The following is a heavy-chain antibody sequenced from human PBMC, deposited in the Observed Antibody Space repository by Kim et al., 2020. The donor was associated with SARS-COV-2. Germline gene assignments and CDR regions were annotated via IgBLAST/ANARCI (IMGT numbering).Heavy chain of an antibody. Sequence: ASVKVSCKASGYTFSSYDINWVRQATGQGLEWMGWMNPNSGNTGYAQKFQGRVTMTRNTSTSTAYMDLSSLRSEDTAVYYCAIGHAWNGGPYYFDYWGQGTLVTVSS. V-gene: IGHV1-8*01. CDR1: GYTFSSYD. D-gene: IGHD1-1*01. CDR3: AIGHAWNGGPYYFDY. J-gene: IGHJ4*02. CDR2: MNPNSGNT.